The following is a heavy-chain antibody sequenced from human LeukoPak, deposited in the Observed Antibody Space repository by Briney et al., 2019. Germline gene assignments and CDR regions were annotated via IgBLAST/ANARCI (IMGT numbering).Heavy chain of an antibody. CDR3: ARERLPYDY. Sequence: SETLSLTCAVYGGSFSGYYWSWIRQPPGKGLEWSGEINHSGSTNYNPSLKSRVTISVDTSKNQFSLKLSSVTAADTAVYYWARERLPYDYWGQGTLVTVSS. D-gene: IGHD6-25*01. J-gene: IGHJ4*02. CDR2: INHSGST. CDR1: GGSFSGYY. V-gene: IGHV4-34*01.